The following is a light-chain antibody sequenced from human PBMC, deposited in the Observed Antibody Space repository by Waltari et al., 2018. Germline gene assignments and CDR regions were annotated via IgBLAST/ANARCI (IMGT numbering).Light chain of an antibody. Sequence: IVLTQSPGTMSLSPGERATLSCRASPRVGRTLDWYQQQTRQGPRLLIYGASNRATGIPDRFIGSGSGTEFSLTISRLDPEDFAVYYCQHYVRLPATFGQGTKVEMK. CDR2: GAS. J-gene: IGKJ1*01. CDR3: QHYVRLPAT. CDR1: PRVGRT. V-gene: IGKV3-20*01.